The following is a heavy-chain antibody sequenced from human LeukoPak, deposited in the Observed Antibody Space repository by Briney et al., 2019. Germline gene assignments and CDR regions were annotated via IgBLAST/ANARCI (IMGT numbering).Heavy chain of an antibody. CDR2: ISSSSSYI. V-gene: IGHV3-21*01. CDR3: ASHSSSWYEGGY. Sequence: PGGSLRLSCTASGFTFSSYSMNWVRQAPGKGLEWVSSISSSSSYIYYADSVKGRFTISRDNAKNSLYLQMNSLRAEDTAVYYCASHSSSWYEGGYWGQGTLVTVSS. CDR1: GFTFSSYS. D-gene: IGHD6-13*01. J-gene: IGHJ4*02.